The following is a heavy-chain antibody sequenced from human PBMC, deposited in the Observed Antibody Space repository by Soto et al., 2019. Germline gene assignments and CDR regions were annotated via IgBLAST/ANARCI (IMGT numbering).Heavy chain of an antibody. J-gene: IGHJ4*02. CDR2: ISYDGSNK. CDR1: GFTFRSYS. D-gene: IGHD5-18*01. Sequence: PGGSLRLSCAASGFTFRSYSMNWVRQAPGKGLEWVAVISYDGSNKYYADSVKGRFTISRDNSKNTLYLQMNSLRAEDTAVYYCAKDRNLYSYGPGTLFDYWGQGTLVTVSS. CDR3: AKDRNLYSYGPGTLFDY. V-gene: IGHV3-30*18.